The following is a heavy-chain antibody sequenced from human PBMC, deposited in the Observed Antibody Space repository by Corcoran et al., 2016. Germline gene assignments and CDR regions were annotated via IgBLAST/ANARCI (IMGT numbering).Heavy chain of an antibody. V-gene: IGHV1-69*01. J-gene: IGHJ3*02. Sequence: QVQLVQSGAEVKKPGSSVKVSCKASGGTFSSYAISWVRQAPGQGLEWMGGIIPIFGTANYAQKFQGRVTITADESTSTAYMELSSLRSEDTAVYYCARAYYYDSSGYYEAFDIWGQGTMVTVSS. CDR1: GGTFSSYA. CDR3: ARAYYYDSSGYYEAFDI. CDR2: IIPIFGTA. D-gene: IGHD3-22*01.